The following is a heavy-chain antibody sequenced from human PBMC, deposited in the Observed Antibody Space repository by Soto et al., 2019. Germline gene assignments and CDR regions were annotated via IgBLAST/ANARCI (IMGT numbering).Heavy chain of an antibody. J-gene: IGHJ4*02. D-gene: IGHD3-10*01. V-gene: IGHV3-23*01. CDR3: AKEGNRVRGPDY. CDR1: GLTFANFV. CDR2: ISGTGGST. Sequence: EVQLLESGGGLVQPGGSLGLSFAASGLTFANFVWVWVARPQGRGLGWVSAISGTGGSTYYADSVKGRFTISRDNSKNTLYVQMNSLRVEDTAVYYCAKEGNRVRGPDYWGQGTLVTVSS.